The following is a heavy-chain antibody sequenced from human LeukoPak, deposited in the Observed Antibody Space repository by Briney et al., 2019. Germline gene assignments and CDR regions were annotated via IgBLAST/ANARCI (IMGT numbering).Heavy chain of an antibody. V-gene: IGHV3-21*01. J-gene: IGHJ3*02. Sequence: GGSLRLSCAASAFTFSTYSMNWVRQAPGKGLEWVSSISSTSSYIYYADSVKGRFTISRDNAKNSLYLQMNSLRAEDTAVYYCAKEGYSGSYRAFDIWGQGTMVTVSS. CDR1: AFTFSTYS. CDR3: AKEGYSGSYRAFDI. CDR2: ISSTSSYI. D-gene: IGHD1-26*01.